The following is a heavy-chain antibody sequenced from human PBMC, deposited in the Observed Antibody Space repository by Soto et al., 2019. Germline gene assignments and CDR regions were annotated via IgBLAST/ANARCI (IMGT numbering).Heavy chain of an antibody. CDR1: GFTFSSYG. V-gene: IGHV3-30*18. J-gene: IGHJ3*02. CDR2: ISYDGSNK. D-gene: IGHD2-2*01. Sequence: GGSLRLSCAASGFTFSSYGMHWVRQAPGKGLEWVAVISYDGSNKYYADSVKGRITISRDNSKNTLYLQMNSLRAEDTAVYYCAKDIVVVPAVDPSAFDIWGQGTMVTVSS. CDR3: AKDIVVVPAVDPSAFDI.